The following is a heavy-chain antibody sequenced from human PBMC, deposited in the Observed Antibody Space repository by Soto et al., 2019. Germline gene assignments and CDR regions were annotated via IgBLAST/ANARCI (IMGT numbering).Heavy chain of an antibody. CDR3: ARSGSGSGWL. Sequence: SETLSLACTVSGGSVSSGRFYWSWIRQPPGKGLEWIGYIYYSGSTKYNPSLRSRVTISVDTSKNQFSLKLTSVAAADTAVYYCARSGSGSGWLGGQGTLVTVSS. CDR1: GGSVSSGRFY. V-gene: IGHV4-61*01. CDR2: IYYSGST. D-gene: IGHD6-19*01. J-gene: IGHJ4*02.